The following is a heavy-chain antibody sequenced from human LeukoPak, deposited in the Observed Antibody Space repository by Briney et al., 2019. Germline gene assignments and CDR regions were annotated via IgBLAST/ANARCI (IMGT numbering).Heavy chain of an antibody. Sequence: GGSLRLSCAASGFTFSSYSMNWVRQAPGKGLEWASSISSSSSYIYYADSVKGRFTISRDNAKNSLYLQMNSLRAEDTAVYYCAREFPTYYYDSSGYSSFDYWGQGTLVTVSS. J-gene: IGHJ4*02. CDR1: GFTFSSYS. CDR3: AREFPTYYYDSSGYSSFDY. D-gene: IGHD3-22*01. CDR2: ISSSSSYI. V-gene: IGHV3-21*01.